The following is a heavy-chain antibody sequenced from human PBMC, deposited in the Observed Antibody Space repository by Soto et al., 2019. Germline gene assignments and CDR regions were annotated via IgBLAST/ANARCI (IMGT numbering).Heavy chain of an antibody. CDR2: ISSSSSYI. CDR1: GFTFSSYS. J-gene: IGHJ4*02. V-gene: IGHV3-21*01. D-gene: IGHD2-15*01. CDR3: ARDRETGYCSGGSCYRLDY. Sequence: VQLVESGGGVVQPGRSLRLSCAASGFTFSSYSMNWVRQAPGKGLEWVSSISSSSSYIYYADSVKGRFTISRDNARNSLYLQMNSLRAEDTAVYYCARDRETGYCSGGSCYRLDYWGQGTLVTVSS.